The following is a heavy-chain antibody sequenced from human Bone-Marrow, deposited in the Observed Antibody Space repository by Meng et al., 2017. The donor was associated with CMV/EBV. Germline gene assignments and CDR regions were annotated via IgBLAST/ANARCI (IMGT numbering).Heavy chain of an antibody. CDR2: IYYSGST. Sequence: SETLSLTCTVSGGSISSYYWSWIRQPPGKGLEWIGYIYYSGSTNYNPSLKSRVTISVDTSKNQFSLKLSSVTAADTAVYYCARVGLRANWFDPWGQGTLVTGSS. CDR1: GGSISSYY. V-gene: IGHV4-59*01. D-gene: IGHD3-10*01. J-gene: IGHJ5*02. CDR3: ARVGLRANWFDP.